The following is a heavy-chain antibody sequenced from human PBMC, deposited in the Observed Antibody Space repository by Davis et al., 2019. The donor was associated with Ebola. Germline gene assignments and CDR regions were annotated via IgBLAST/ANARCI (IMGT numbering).Heavy chain of an antibody. D-gene: IGHD3-16*01. CDR3: ARYHLGSYLKDPFDS. CDR2: ISSSSSTI. CDR1: GFTFSSYS. Sequence: GESLKISCAASGFTFSSYSMNWVRQAPGKGLEWVSYISSSSSTIYYADSVKGRFTISRDNARNSLFLEMDSLRDEDTAVYYCARYHLGSYLKDPFDSRGQGTLVIVSS. J-gene: IGHJ4*02. V-gene: IGHV3-48*02.